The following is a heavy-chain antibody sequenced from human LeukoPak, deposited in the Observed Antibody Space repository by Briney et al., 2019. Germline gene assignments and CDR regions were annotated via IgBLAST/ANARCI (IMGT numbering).Heavy chain of an antibody. V-gene: IGHV3-21*04. CDR1: GFTFSSYS. D-gene: IGHD3-16*01. Sequence: GGSLRLSCAASGFTFSSYSMNWVRQAPGKGLEWVSSISSSSSYIYYADSVKGRFTISRDNAKNSLYLQMNSLRAEDTAVYYCAKTRLITFDAFDIWGQGTMVTVSS. CDR3: AKTRLITFDAFDI. J-gene: IGHJ3*02. CDR2: ISSSSSYI.